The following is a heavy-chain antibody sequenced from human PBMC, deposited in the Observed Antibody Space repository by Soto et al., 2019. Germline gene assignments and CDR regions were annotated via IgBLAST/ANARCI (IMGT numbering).Heavy chain of an antibody. CDR2: ISTYSGDT. D-gene: IGHD5-12*01. CDR1: GCTVLTYD. V-gene: IGHV1-18*01. Sequence: QVHLVQSGVEVKTPGASGKVSCQASGCTVLTYDISWVRQAPGQGLEWMGWISTYSGDTKYAQKFQGRVTMTTDTSTTTAYLELRSLRSDDTAVYYCARHHGPTTSENWFNPWGQGTLVTVSS. J-gene: IGHJ5*02. CDR3: ARHHGPTTSENWFNP.